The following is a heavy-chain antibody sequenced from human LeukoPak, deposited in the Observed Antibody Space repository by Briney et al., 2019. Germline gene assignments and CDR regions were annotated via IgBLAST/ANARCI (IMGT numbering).Heavy chain of an antibody. CDR2: ISGYTGNT. CDR3: ARDTNKDSGGYILLFDY. V-gene: IGHV1-18*01. CDR1: GYTFSNHG. D-gene: IGHD3-22*01. Sequence: ASVKVSCKASGYTFSNHGLNWVRQAPGQGLEWMGWISGYTGNTDYAQKFQGRVTITTDTSTSTAYMELRSLTSDDTALYYCARDTNKDSGGYILLFDYWGQGTLVTVSA. J-gene: IGHJ4*02.